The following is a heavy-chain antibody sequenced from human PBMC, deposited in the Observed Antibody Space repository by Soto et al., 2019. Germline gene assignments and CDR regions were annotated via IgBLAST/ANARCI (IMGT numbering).Heavy chain of an antibody. J-gene: IGHJ3*02. V-gene: IGHV3-9*01. Sequence: EVQLVESGGGLVQPGRSLRLSCAASGFTFDDYAMHWVRQAPWKGLEWVSGISWNSGSIGYADSVKGRFTISRDNAKNSLYLQMNSLGAEDTALYYCAKDTGIVGATAFDIWGQGTMVTVSS. CDR3: AKDTGIVGATAFDI. CDR2: ISWNSGSI. CDR1: GFTFDDYA. D-gene: IGHD1-26*01.